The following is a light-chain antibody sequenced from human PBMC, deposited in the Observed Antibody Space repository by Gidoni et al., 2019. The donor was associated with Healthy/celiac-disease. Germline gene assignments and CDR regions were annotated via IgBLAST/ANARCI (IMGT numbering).Light chain of an antibody. Sequence: DIQMTQSPSTLSASVGDRVTITCPASQSISSWLAWYQQKPGKAPKLLIYKASSLESGVPSRFSGSGSGTEFTLTISSLQPDDFATYYCQQSYTFGQGTKLEIK. CDR3: QQSYT. CDR1: QSISSW. J-gene: IGKJ2*01. V-gene: IGKV1-5*03. CDR2: KAS.